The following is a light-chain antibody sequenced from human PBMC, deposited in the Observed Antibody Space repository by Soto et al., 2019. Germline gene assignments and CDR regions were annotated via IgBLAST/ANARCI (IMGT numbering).Light chain of an antibody. CDR3: QERSHWPSLT. J-gene: IGKJ4*01. CDR1: QSISKY. V-gene: IGKV3-11*01. Sequence: VLTQSPATLSLSPGERASLSCRASQSISKYLAWYQQKPGQAPRLLIYDATNRVTGIPARFSGSGYGTDFSLTISSLEPEDFAVYFCQERSHWPSLTFGGGTKVEI. CDR2: DAT.